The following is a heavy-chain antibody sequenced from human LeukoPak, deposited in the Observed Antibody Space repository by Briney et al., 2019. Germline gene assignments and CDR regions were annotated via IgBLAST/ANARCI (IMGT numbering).Heavy chain of an antibody. CDR1: GFTFSNYA. CDR2: ISSDGSNK. Sequence: GGSLRLSCAASGFTFSNYAMHWVRQAPGKGLEWVALISSDGSNKYYVDSVKGRFTISRDNSKNTLYLQMSSLRAEDTAVYYCATHHYDSTGYYSPDQWGQGTLVTVSS. J-gene: IGHJ4*02. CDR3: ATHHYDSTGYYSPDQ. V-gene: IGHV3-30-3*01. D-gene: IGHD3-22*01.